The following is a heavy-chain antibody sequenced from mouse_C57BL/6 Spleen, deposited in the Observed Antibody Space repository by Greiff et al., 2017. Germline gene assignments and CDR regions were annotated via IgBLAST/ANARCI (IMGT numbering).Heavy chain of an antibody. CDR2: ISYDGSN. Sequence: EVQVVESGPGLVKPSQSLSLTCSVTGYSITSGYYWNWIRQFPGNKLEWMGYISYDGSNNYNPSLKNRISITRDTSKNQFFLKLNSVTTEDTATYYCASVYDYDYFDYWGQGTTLTVSS. V-gene: IGHV3-6*01. J-gene: IGHJ2*01. CDR3: ASVYDYDYFDY. D-gene: IGHD2-4*01. CDR1: GYSITSGYY.